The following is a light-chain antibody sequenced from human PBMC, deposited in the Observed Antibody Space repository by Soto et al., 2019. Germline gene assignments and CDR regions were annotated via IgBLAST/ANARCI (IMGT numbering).Light chain of an antibody. CDR3: QSYDSSLRPV. CDR1: SSNIGAGYD. J-gene: IGLJ2*01. Sequence: QAVVTQPPSVSGAPGQRVTISCTGSSSNIGAGYDVHWYQQLPGTAPKLLIYGNSNRPSGVPDRFSGSKSGTSASLAITGLQAEDEADYYCQSYDSSLRPVFGGGTKLTVL. V-gene: IGLV1-40*01. CDR2: GNS.